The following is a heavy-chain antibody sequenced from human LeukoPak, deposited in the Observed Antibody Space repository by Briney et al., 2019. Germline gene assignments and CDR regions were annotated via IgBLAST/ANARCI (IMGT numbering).Heavy chain of an antibody. D-gene: IGHD6-13*01. CDR1: GGSISSYY. CDR2: ISDSVST. J-gene: IGHJ4*02. CDR3: ARGQQQLSR. V-gene: IGHV4-59*01. Sequence: SETLSLTCTVSGGSISSYYWSWIRQPPGKGLEWIGYISDSVSTNYNPSLESRVSISVDTSNNQFSLKLSSVTAADTAVYYCARGQQQLSRWGQGTLVTVSS.